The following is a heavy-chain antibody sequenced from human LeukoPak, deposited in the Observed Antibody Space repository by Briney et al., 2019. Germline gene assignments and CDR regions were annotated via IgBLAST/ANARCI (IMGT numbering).Heavy chain of an antibody. CDR1: GGSISSNSYY. J-gene: IGHJ4*02. V-gene: IGHV4-61*02. D-gene: IGHD3-10*01. Sequence: SSQTLSLTCTVSGGSISSNSYYWSWIRQPAGKGLEWIGRIYTSGSTNYNPSLKSRVTISIDTSKNEFSLKLTSVTAADTAVYYCAREANYYGSGSYFEGTFDYWGQGSLVTVSS. CDR2: IYTSGST. CDR3: AREANYYGSGSYFEGTFDY.